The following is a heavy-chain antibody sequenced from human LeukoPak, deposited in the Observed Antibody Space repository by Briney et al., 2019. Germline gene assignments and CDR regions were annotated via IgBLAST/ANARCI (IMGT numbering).Heavy chain of an antibody. CDR1: GFTFSSYS. CDR3: AREMGY. CDR2: ISSYSGTI. J-gene: IGHJ4*02. D-gene: IGHD5-24*01. V-gene: IGHV3-48*02. Sequence: PGGSLRLSCAASGFTFSSYSMNWVRQALAKGLEWVSYISSYSGTISYADSVKGRFAISRDNAKNSLYLQMNSLRDEDTVIYYCAREMGYWGQGTLVTVSS.